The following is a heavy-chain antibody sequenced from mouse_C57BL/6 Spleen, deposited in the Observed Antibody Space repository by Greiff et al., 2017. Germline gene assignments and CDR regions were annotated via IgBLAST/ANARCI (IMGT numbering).Heavy chain of an antibody. CDR3: ARSEGGLFSY. J-gene: IGHJ3*01. CDR1: GYTLTGYW. CDR2: ILPGNGST. Sequence: QVQLKESGAELMKPGASVKLSCKATGYTLTGYWIEWVKQRPGHGLEWIGEILPGNGSTNYNEKFKGKATVTAETSTNTAYMQLSSLTTEDSSIYYCARSEGGLFSYWGQGTLVTVSA. V-gene: IGHV1-9*01.